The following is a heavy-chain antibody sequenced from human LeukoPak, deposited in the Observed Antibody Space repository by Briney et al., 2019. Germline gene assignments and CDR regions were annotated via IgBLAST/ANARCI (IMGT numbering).Heavy chain of an antibody. CDR2: INPSGGST. Sequence: ASVKVSCKASGYTFTSYYMHWVRQAPGQGLEWMGIINPSGGSTSYAQKFQVRVTMTRDMSTSTVYMELSSLRSDDTAVYCCARGTVVVAATPPGNWFDPWGQGTLVTVSS. CDR1: GYTFTSYY. D-gene: IGHD2-15*01. V-gene: IGHV1-46*01. CDR3: ARGTVVVAATPPGNWFDP. J-gene: IGHJ5*02.